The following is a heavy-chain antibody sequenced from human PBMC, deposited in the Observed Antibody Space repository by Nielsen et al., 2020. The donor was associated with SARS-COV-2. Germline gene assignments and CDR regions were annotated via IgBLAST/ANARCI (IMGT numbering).Heavy chain of an antibody. V-gene: IGHV4-39*01. CDR1: GGPISSSSYY. D-gene: IGHD5-24*01. CDR3: ARLVNQGGFSRWLQRAYYFDY. Sequence: SETLSLTCTVSGGPISSSSYYWGWIRQPPGKGLEWIGSIYYSGSTYYNPSLKSRVTISVDTSKNQFSLKLSSVTAADTAVYYCARLVNQGGFSRWLQRAYYFDYWGQGTLVTVSS. CDR2: IYYSGST. J-gene: IGHJ4*02.